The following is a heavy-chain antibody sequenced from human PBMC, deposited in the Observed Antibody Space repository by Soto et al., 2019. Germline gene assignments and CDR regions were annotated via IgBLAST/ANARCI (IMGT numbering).Heavy chain of an antibody. D-gene: IGHD3-10*01. V-gene: IGHV4-38-2*02. CDR1: DYSIGSGYY. J-gene: IGHJ6*02. CDR3: AKLLWLRNGMDV. CDR2: IIHSGNT. Sequence: PSETLSLTCTVSDYSIGSGYYWGWIRQPPGKGLEWIGSIIHSGNTDYNPSLKSRVTMSVDTSKNQISLKLTSVTAADTAVYYCAKLLWLRNGMDVWGQGTTVTVSS.